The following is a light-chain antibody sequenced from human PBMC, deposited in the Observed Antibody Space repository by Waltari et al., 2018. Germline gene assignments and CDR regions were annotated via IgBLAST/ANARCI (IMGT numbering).Light chain of an antibody. CDR1: QSVGIS. J-gene: IGKJ5*01. CDR2: DAS. CDR3: QQRSNWPPIT. V-gene: IGKV3-11*01. Sequence: EIVLTQSPVTLSLAPGERATLSCWASQSVGISLAGYQQKPGQAPRLLMYDASNRATGVPARFNGSGSGTDFTLTIISLQSEDSAVYYCQQRSNWPPITFGQGTRLEIK.